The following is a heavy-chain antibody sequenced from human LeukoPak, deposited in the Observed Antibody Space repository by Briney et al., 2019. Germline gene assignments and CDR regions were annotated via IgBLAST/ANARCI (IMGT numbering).Heavy chain of an antibody. D-gene: IGHD7-27*01. CDR3: AKDGGLWVSAHWGDS. Sequence: GGSLRLSCAASGFTFSSYTMTWVRQAPGKGLKWVSTITTGDGNTYYADSVKGRSTVSRDDSKNTLYLQMNSLRAEDTAVYYCAKDGGLWVSAHWGDSWGRGTLVTVSS. V-gene: IGHV3-23*01. CDR2: ITTGDGNT. CDR1: GFTFSSYT. J-gene: IGHJ4*02.